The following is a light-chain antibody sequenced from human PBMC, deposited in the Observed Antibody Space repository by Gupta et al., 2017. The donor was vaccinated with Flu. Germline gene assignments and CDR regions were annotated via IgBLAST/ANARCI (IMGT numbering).Light chain of an antibody. CDR1: QSVSSSY. Sequence: EIVLTKSPGTLSLSPGERATLSCRASQSVSSSYLAWYQQKPGQAPRLLIYSASSRATGIPDRFSGSGSGTEFTLTISRLEPEDFAVYYCQHEGSSPRTFGQGTKVEIK. V-gene: IGKV3-20*01. J-gene: IGKJ1*01. CDR3: QHEGSSPRT. CDR2: SAS.